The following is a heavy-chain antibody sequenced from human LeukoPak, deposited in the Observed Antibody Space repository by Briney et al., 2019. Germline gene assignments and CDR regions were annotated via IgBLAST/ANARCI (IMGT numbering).Heavy chain of an antibody. CDR1: GFIFNKAW. V-gene: IGHV3-15*01. CDR2: NKSNNDGGTT. J-gene: IGHJ4*02. D-gene: IGHD2-21*01. Sequence: PGGSLRLSCAASGFIFNKAWMNWVRQAPGKGPEWVGRNKSNNDGGTTDYASPVEGRFIISRDDSKNTIYLQMNRLIIDDTAIYYCTPVMVEDRGFWGQGTLVTVSS. CDR3: TPVMVEDRGF.